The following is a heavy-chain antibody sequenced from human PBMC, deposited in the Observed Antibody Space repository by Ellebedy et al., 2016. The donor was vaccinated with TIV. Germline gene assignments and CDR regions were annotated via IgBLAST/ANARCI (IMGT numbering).Heavy chain of an antibody. Sequence: PGGSLRLSCAASGFSFGSHWMHWIRQAPGKGLLWVAGIDDDGSRTQYADSVRGRFTVSRDNAKNMVYLQMNSLRVDDSAIYFCVRDRPHNWFDPWGHGTLVTVPP. CDR2: IDDDGSRT. V-gene: IGHV3-74*01. J-gene: IGHJ5*02. CDR1: GFSFGSHW. CDR3: VRDRPHNWFDP.